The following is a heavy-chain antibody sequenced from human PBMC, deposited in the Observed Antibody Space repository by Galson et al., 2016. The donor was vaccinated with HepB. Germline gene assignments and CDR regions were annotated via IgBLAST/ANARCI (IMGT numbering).Heavy chain of an antibody. Sequence: SLRLSCAVSGFTFSGYGMHWVRQAPGKGLEWVALIWNDGSKKYYGDSVRGRFTISRDNSKNTLYLQMNSLSAEDTAVYYCARSGSYFDSAGYYRDPFDYWGQGTLVTVSS. J-gene: IGHJ4*02. CDR1: GFTFSGYG. D-gene: IGHD3-22*01. CDR2: IWNDGSKK. V-gene: IGHV3-33*01. CDR3: ARSGSYFDSAGYYRDPFDY.